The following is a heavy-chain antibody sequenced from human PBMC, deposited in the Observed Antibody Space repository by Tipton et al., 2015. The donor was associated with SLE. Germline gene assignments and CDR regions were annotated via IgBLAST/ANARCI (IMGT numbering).Heavy chain of an antibody. CDR2: ISYDESIK. CDR1: GYPFPTFA. Sequence: SLRLSCAASGYPFPTFAMHWVRQAPGKGLEWVAVISYDESIKYYADSVKGRFTISRDESKNTMYLQMNSLRAEDTAVYYCTDHDGFDIWGQGTMVTVSS. CDR3: TDHDGFDI. V-gene: IGHV3-30*04. J-gene: IGHJ3*02.